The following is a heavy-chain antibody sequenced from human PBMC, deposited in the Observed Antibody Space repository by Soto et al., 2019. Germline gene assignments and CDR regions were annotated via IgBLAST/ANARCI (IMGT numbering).Heavy chain of an antibody. D-gene: IGHD6-13*01. CDR1: GYTFTGYY. CDR3: ARTRTPIEGSSWFQAPLYYFDY. J-gene: IGHJ4*02. Sequence: GASVKVSCKASGYTFTGYYMHWVRQAPGQGLEWMGWINPNSGGTNYAQKFQGWVTMTRDTSISTAYMELSRLRSDDTAVYYCARTRTPIEGSSWFQAPLYYFDYWGQGTLVTVSS. CDR2: INPNSGGT. V-gene: IGHV1-2*04.